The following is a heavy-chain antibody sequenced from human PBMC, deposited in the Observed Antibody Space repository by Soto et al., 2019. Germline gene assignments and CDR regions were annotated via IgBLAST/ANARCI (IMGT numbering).Heavy chain of an antibody. CDR2: VQPGDSDT. V-gene: IGHV5-51*01. J-gene: IGHJ4*02. CDR1: GYTFTNYW. Sequence: PGESLKISCKVSGYTFTNYWIGWVRQVPGKGLEWMTLVQPGDSDTRYSPSFQGLVTVSADKSTSTAYLQWSSLKASDTAMYYCARQDCSSTSCQSPHWGRGTLVTVSS. CDR3: ARQDCSSTSCQSPH. D-gene: IGHD2-2*01.